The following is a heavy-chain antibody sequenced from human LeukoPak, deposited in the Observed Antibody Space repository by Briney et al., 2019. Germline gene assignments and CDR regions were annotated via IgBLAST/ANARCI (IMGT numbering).Heavy chain of an antibody. V-gene: IGHV3-15*01. Sequence: GGSLRLSCAASGFTFSNAWMSWVRQAPGKGLEWVGRIKSKTDGGATDYAAPVKGRFTISRDDSKNTLYLQMNSLKTEDTAVYYCTTGAIGWTEDYWGQRTLVTVSS. D-gene: IGHD2-15*01. J-gene: IGHJ4*02. CDR2: IKSKTDGGAT. CDR3: TTGAIGWTEDY. CDR1: GFTFSNAW.